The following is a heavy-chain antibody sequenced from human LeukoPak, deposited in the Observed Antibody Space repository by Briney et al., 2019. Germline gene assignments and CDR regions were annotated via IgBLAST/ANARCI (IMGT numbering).Heavy chain of an antibody. CDR3: ATSRGRFLEWLPLDY. D-gene: IGHD3-3*01. CDR1: GGSISTSTHY. V-gene: IGHV4-39*01. J-gene: IGHJ4*02. Sequence: PSETLSLTCTVSGGSISTSTHYWGWIRQPPGKGLEWIGSFYHSGTTHYNPSLQSRVTISVDTSKNQFSLKLSSVTAADTAVYYCATSRGRFLEWLPLDYWGQGTLVTVSS. CDR2: FYHSGTT.